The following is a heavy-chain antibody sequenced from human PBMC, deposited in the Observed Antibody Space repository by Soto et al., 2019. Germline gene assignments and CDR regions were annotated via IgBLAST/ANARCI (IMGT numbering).Heavy chain of an antibody. D-gene: IGHD2-15*01. CDR1: GYTFTSYG. CDR2: ISAYNGNT. Sequence: QVQLVQSGAEVKKPGASVKVSWKACGYTFTSYGISWVRQAPGQGLEWMGWISAYNGNTNYAQKLQGRVTMTTDTSTSTAYMELRSLRSDDTAVYYCARSPGYCSGGSCYPGGEDYWGQGTLVTVSS. V-gene: IGHV1-18*01. J-gene: IGHJ4*02. CDR3: ARSPGYCSGGSCYPGGEDY.